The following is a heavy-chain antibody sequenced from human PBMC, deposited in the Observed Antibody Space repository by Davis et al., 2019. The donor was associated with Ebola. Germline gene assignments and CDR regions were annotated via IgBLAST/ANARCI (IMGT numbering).Heavy chain of an antibody. Sequence: SEALSLTCTVSGGSISSYYWNWIRQSPGKGLEWIGYSYYGGRTDYNPSLKSRAFISVDTSKNHFSLNLSSVTAADTAIYYCARSVFYDSTGYYVPWYYDLWGRGTLVTVSS. D-gene: IGHD3-22*01. V-gene: IGHV4-59*01. CDR1: GGSISSYY. CDR2: SYYGGRT. J-gene: IGHJ2*01. CDR3: ARSVFYDSTGYYVPWYYDL.